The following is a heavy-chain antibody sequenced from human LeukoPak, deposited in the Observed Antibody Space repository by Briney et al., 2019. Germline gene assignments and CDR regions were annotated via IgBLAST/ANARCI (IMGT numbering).Heavy chain of an antibody. CDR1: GYTFTDYY. Sequence: ASVKVSCKASGYTFTDYYMHWVRQAPGQGLEWMGWIIPNSGGTNYAQKFQGRVTMTRDTSISTAYMELSRLRSDDTAVYYCARDGMDSSGYYYSYFDYWGQGTLVTVSS. CDR3: ARDGMDSSGYYYSYFDY. D-gene: IGHD3-22*01. CDR2: IIPNSGGT. J-gene: IGHJ4*02. V-gene: IGHV1-2*02.